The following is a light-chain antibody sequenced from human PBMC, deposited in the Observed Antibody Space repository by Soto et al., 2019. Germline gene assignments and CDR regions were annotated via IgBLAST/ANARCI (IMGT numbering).Light chain of an antibody. CDR3: QQYNRYSGT. J-gene: IGKJ3*01. V-gene: IGKV1-5*03. CDR1: QSISSW. CDR2: TAS. Sequence: DIQMTQSPSTLSASVGDRVTITCRASQSISSWLAWYQQKPGKAPKLLIYTASSLESGVPSRFSGSGSGTEFTLNISSLQPDDFATYYGQQYNRYSGTFGPGTKVDTK.